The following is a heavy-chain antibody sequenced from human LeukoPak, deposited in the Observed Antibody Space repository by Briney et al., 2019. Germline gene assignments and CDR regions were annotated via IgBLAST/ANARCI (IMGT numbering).Heavy chain of an antibody. CDR1: GYTFTDYY. CDR2: INPNSGDT. J-gene: IGHJ4*02. CDR3: VRDSRVSVDY. D-gene: IGHD2-8*01. Sequence: ASVKVSCKASGYTFTDYYIHWVRQAPGQGLEWMGRINPNSGDTSYPQKFQGRVTMTRDTSISTAHMELSSLTCDDTAVYYCVRDSRVSVDYWGQGTLVTVSS. V-gene: IGHV1-2*06.